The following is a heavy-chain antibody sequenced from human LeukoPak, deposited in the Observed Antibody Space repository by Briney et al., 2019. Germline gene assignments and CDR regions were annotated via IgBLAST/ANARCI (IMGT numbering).Heavy chain of an antibody. V-gene: IGHV5-51*01. CDR3: ARNGASGSPNRFFNWFDP. CDR1: GYSFTTYW. Sequence: MHGESLKISCQGSGYSFTTYWIAWVRQTPGKGLEWIGLIYPGDSGTRYSPSFQGQVTFSVDKSINTAYLQWSSLKASDTAMYYCARNGASGSPNRFFNWFDPWGQGTLVTVSS. CDR2: IYPGDSGT. J-gene: IGHJ5*02. D-gene: IGHD3-3*01.